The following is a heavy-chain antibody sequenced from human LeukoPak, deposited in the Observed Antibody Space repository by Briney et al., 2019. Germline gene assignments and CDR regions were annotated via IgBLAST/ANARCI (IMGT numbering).Heavy chain of an antibody. CDR2: IYSDGRT. V-gene: IGHV3-53*01. CDR1: GFTVSSNY. D-gene: IGHD1-14*01. CDR3: ARDPSDDPTGDY. Sequence: GGSLRLSCAASGFTVSSNYLSWVRQAPGKWLEWVSVIYSDGRTYYADSVKGRFTISRDNSKNTLYLQMNSLRADDTAVYYCARDPSDDPTGDYWGQGTLVTVSS. J-gene: IGHJ4*02.